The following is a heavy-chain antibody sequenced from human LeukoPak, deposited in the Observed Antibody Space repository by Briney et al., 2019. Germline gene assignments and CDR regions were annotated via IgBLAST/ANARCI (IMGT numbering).Heavy chain of an antibody. Sequence: GGSLRLSCAASGFTFSSFAMHWVRQAPGKGLEWVAVISYDGSNKYYTDSVKGRFTISRDNSKNTLSLEINSLRAEDTAVYYCARDDGNYLLDYWGQGTLVTVFS. J-gene: IGHJ4*02. D-gene: IGHD5-24*01. CDR3: ARDDGNYLLDY. CDR2: ISYDGSNK. V-gene: IGHV3-30-3*01. CDR1: GFTFSSFA.